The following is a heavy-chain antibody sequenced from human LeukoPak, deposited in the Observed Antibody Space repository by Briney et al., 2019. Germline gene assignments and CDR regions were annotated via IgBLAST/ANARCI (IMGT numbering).Heavy chain of an antibody. CDR1: GFTFSSYS. CDR3: ARDLLGYCSGGSCYDWFDP. J-gene: IGHJ5*02. Sequence: GGSLRLSCAASGFTFSSYSMNWVRQAPGKGLEWVSSISSSSSYIYYADSVKGRFTISRDNSKNTLYLQMNSLRAEDTAVYYCARDLLGYCSGGSCYDWFDPWGQGTLVTVSS. D-gene: IGHD2-15*01. CDR2: ISSSSSYI. V-gene: IGHV3-21*04.